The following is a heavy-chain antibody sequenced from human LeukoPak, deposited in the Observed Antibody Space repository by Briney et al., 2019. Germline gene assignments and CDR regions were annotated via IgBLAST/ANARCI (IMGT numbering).Heavy chain of an antibody. V-gene: IGHV1-2*02. Sequence: GASVKVSCKASGYTFTGYYMHWVRQAPGQGLEWMGWINPNSGGTNYAQKFQGRVTMTTDTSTSTAYMELRSLRSDDTAVYYCASFFCIGSCYWGYFDYWGQGTLVTVSS. D-gene: IGHD2-15*01. J-gene: IGHJ4*02. CDR1: GYTFTGYY. CDR2: INPNSGGT. CDR3: ASFFCIGSCYWGYFDY.